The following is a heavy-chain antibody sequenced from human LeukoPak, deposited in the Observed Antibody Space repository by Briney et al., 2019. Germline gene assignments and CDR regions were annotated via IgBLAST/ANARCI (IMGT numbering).Heavy chain of an antibody. Sequence: SETLSLTCTVSGGSISSYYWSWIRQPPGKGLEWIGYIYYSGSTNYNPSLKSRVTISVDTSKNQFSLKLSSVTAADTAVYYCARTPYTSGWSIFDYWGPGPLVTASS. D-gene: IGHD6-19*01. J-gene: IGHJ4*02. CDR3: ARTPYTSGWSIFDY. CDR2: IYYSGST. V-gene: IGHV4-59*08. CDR1: GGSISSYY.